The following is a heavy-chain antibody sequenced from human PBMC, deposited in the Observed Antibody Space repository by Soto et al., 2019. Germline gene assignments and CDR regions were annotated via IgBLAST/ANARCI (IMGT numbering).Heavy chain of an antibody. V-gene: IGHV4-31*03. CDR2: IYYSGST. Sequence: SETLSHTCTVSGGPISGGGYYWIWIRQHPGKGLEWIGYIYYSGSTYYNPSLKSRVTISVDTSKNQFSLKLSSVTAADTAVYYCAREYYYYGMDVWGQGTTVTVSS. CDR1: GGPISGGGYY. CDR3: AREYYYYGMDV. J-gene: IGHJ6*02.